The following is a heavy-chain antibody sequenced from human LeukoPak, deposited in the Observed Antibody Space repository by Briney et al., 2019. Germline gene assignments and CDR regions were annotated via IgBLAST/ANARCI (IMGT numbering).Heavy chain of an antibody. CDR1: GGSISSGDYY. V-gene: IGHV4-30-4*08. CDR3: ARGAGLRNWFDP. J-gene: IGHJ5*02. D-gene: IGHD6-13*01. CDR2: IYYSGST. Sequence: SQTLSLTCTVSGGSISSGDYYWSWIRQPPGKGLEWSGYIYYSGSTYYHPSLKSRVTISVDTSKNQFFLKLSSVTAEDTAVYYCARGAGLRNWFDPWGQGTLVTVSS.